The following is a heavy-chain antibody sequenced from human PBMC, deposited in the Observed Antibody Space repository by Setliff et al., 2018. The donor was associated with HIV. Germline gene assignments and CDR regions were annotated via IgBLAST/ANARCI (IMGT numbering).Heavy chain of an antibody. J-gene: IGHJ4*02. CDR3: ARQTSRYITLSPPDY. CDR1: GYGFSNYW. CDR2: IYPGDSDT. V-gene: IGHV5-51*01. D-gene: IGHD3-9*01. Sequence: GESLKISCKGSGYGFSNYWLAWVRQTPGKGLEWMGIIYPGDSDTRCSPSFQGQVTFSADKSINTAYLQWGSLKASDTGIYFCARQTSRYITLSPPDYWGQGTLVTVSS.